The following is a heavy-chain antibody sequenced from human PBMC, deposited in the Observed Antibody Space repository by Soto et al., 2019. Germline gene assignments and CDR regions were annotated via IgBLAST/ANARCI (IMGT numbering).Heavy chain of an antibody. J-gene: IGHJ4*02. D-gene: IGHD1-26*01. CDR1: GFTFSSDA. CDR2: ISDDGSNK. Sequence: QVPMVESGGGVVQPGMSLRFSCAAYGFTFSSDAMHWVRQATGKWLEWLAVISDDGSNKYYADSVKGRFTNSRDNSKNTLDLQMNSLRAEDTGVYYCERVVNSKWELLTAFHYLCQGTLDTVS. CDR3: ERVVNSKWELLTAFHY. V-gene: IGHV3-30-3*01.